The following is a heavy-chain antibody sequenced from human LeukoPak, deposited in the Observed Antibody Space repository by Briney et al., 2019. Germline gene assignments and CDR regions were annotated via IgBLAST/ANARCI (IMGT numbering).Heavy chain of an antibody. J-gene: IGHJ6*03. V-gene: IGHV5-51*01. Sequence: GESLKISCKGSGYSFTSYWIVWVRQMPGKGLEWMGIIYPADSDTKYSPSFQGQVTISADKSINTAYLQWSSLKAPDTAMYYRARQTGGTYPGSYYFYYMDVWGKGTTVTVSS. CDR3: ARQTGGTYPGSYYFYYMDV. CDR1: GYSFTSYW. CDR2: IYPADSDT. D-gene: IGHD1-26*01.